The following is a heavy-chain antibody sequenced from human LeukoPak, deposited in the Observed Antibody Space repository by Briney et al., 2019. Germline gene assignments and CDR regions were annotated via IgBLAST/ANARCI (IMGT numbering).Heavy chain of an antibody. V-gene: IGHV4-61*08. CDR2: IYYSGST. D-gene: IGHD6-13*01. Sequence: PSETLSLTCTVSGGSISSGDYYWTWIRQPPGKGLEWIGYIYYSGSTNYNPSLKSRVTISVDTSKNQFSVKLSSVTAADTAVYYCARMIRVQGRYSSSWYSDYWGQGTLVTVSS. CDR1: GGSISSGDYY. CDR3: ARMIRVQGRYSSSWYSDY. J-gene: IGHJ4*02.